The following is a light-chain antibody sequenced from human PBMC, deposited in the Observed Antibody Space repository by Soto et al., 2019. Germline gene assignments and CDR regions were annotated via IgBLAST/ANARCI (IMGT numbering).Light chain of an antibody. V-gene: IGKV1-5*03. CDR1: QTISSW. CDR3: QHYNSYSEA. J-gene: IGKJ1*01. Sequence: DIQMTQSPSTLSESVGDRVTITCRASQTISSWLAWYQQKPGKAPKLLIYKASSLQSGVPSRFGGSGSGTEFTLTISSLQPDDFATYYCQHYNSYSEAFGQGTKVDIK. CDR2: KAS.